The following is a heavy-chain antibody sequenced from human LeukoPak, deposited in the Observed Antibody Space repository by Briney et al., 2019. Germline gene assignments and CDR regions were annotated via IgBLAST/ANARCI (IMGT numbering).Heavy chain of an antibody. CDR1: GFTFSSYA. J-gene: IGHJ3*02. V-gene: IGHV3-30-3*01. CDR3: ARDLTQTAAGTKERGAFDI. CDR2: ISYDGSNK. D-gene: IGHD6-13*01. Sequence: GRSLRLSCAASGFTFSSYAMHWVRQAPGKGLEWVAVISYDGSNKYYADSVKGRFTISRDNSKNTLYLQMNSLRAEDTAVYYCARDLTQTAAGTKERGAFDIWGQGTMVTVSS.